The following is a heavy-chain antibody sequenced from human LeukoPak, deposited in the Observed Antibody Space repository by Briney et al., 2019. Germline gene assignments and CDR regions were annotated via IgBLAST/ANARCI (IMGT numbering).Heavy chain of an antibody. V-gene: IGHV4-59*08. J-gene: IGHJ6*02. CDR3: ARKGRFDLGGMDV. CDR2: IYYSGST. Sequence: PSETLSLTCTVSGGSISSYYWSWIRQPPGKGLEWIGYIYYSGSTNYNPSLKSRVTISVDTSKNQFSLKLSSVTAADTAVYYCARKGRFDLGGMDVWGQGTTVTVSS. D-gene: IGHD3-3*01. CDR1: GGSISSYY.